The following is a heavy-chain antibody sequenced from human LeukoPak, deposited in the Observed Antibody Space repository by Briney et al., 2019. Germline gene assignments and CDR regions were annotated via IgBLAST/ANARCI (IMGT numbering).Heavy chain of an antibody. CDR3: ARGDTIFAGYYYYMDV. Sequence: SVKVSCKASGGTFSSYAISWVRQAPGQGLEWMGGIIPIFGTANYAQKFQGRVTITADESTSTAYMELSSLRSEDTAVYYCARGDTIFAGYYYYMDVWGKGTTVTVSS. D-gene: IGHD3-3*01. CDR1: GGTFSSYA. V-gene: IGHV1-69*13. CDR2: IIPIFGTA. J-gene: IGHJ6*03.